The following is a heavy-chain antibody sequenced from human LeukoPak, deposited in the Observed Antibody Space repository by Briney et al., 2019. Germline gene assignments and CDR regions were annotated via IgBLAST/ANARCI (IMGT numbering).Heavy chain of an antibody. CDR1: GGSFSDYY. J-gene: IGHJ6*02. Sequence: SETLSLTCAVYGGSFSDYYWSWIRQPPGKGLEWIGYIYYSGSTNYNPSLKSRVTISVDTSKNQFSLKLSSVTAADTAVYYCARLTVGFGELLSSSYYYYGMDVWGQGTTVTVSS. D-gene: IGHD3-10*01. CDR2: IYYSGST. V-gene: IGHV4-59*08. CDR3: ARLTVGFGELLSSSYYYYGMDV.